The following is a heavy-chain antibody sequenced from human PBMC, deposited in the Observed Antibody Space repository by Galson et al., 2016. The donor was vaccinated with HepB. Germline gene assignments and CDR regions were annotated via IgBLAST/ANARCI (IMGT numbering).Heavy chain of an antibody. D-gene: IGHD1-1*01. V-gene: IGHV3-33*08. Sequence: SLRLSCAASGFIFSYYGMHWLRQAPGQGLDWVAGIWYDGSNRYYRDFVKGRFTISRDNSKNTLYLQMNSLRAEDAAVYYWARELWTSNSFDMWGQGTMVNVSS. CDR2: IWYDGSNR. CDR1: GFIFSYYG. CDR3: ARELWTSNSFDM. J-gene: IGHJ3*02.